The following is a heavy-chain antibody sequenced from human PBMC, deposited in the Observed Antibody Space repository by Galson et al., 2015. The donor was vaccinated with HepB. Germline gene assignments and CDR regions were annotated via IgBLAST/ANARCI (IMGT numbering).Heavy chain of an antibody. CDR2: IRNKANRYTT. CDR1: GFTFSDHY. J-gene: IGHJ4*02. CDR3: ARDGDMVRGLSY. D-gene: IGHD3-10*01. Sequence: SLRLSCAASGFTFSDHYMDWVRQAPGKGLEWVGRIRNKANRYTTEYAASVKGRFTISRDDSKNSLFLQMNSLKTEDTAVYYCARDGDMVRGLSYWGQGTLVTVSS. V-gene: IGHV3-72*01.